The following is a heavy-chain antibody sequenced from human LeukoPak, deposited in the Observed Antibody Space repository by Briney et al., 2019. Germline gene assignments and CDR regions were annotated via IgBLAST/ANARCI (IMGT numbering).Heavy chain of an antibody. D-gene: IGHD3-10*01. J-gene: IGHJ4*02. Sequence: PGRSLRLSCAASGFTFSSYAMHWVRQAPGKGLEWVAVISYDGSNKYYADSVKGRFTISRDNSKNTLYLQMNSLRAEDTAVYYCAREGGTDYYGSGSYYLYYFDYWGQGTLVTVSS. CDR3: AREGGTDYYGSGSYYLYYFDY. CDR1: GFTFSSYA. V-gene: IGHV3-30-3*01. CDR2: ISYDGSNK.